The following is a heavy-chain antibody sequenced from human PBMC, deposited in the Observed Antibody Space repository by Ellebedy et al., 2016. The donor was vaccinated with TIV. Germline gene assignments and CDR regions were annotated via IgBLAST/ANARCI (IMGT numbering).Heavy chain of an antibody. CDR2: ISYDGSNK. Sequence: GESLKISXVASGFRFSSYGMHWVRQAPGKGLEWVAVISYDGSNKRYADSVKGRFTISRDRFKNTVYLQMNSLRVEDTAVYYCAKEVGSTVQLWGYMDVWGKGTTVTVS. J-gene: IGHJ6*03. D-gene: IGHD5-18*01. CDR3: AKEVGSTVQLWGYMDV. CDR1: GFRFSSYG. V-gene: IGHV3-30*18.